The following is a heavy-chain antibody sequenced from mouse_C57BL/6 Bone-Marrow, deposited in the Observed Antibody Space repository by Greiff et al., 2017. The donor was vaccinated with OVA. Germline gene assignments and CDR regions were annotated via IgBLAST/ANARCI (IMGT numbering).Heavy chain of an antibody. CDR3: ARLGSKIAY. J-gene: IGHJ3*01. CDR1: GFTFSDYG. Sequence: EVKVVDSGGGLVQPGGSLKLSCAASGFTFSDYGMAWVRQAPRKGPEWVAFISNLAYSIYYADTVTGRFTISRENAKNTLYLEMSSLRSEDTAMYYCARLGSKIAYWGQGTLVTVSA. CDR2: ISNLAYSI. V-gene: IGHV5-15*01. D-gene: IGHD2-5*01.